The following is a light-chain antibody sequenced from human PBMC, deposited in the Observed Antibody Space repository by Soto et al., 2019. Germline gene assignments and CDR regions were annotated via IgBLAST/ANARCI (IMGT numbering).Light chain of an antibody. CDR2: AAS. V-gene: IGKV1-9*01. Sequence: DIQLTLSPSVLSASVGDRVTITCRASQDVRSYLAWYQQRPGTAPKLLLYAASTLQTGVPSRFSGRGSGTEFRLTIDGLQLEDFATEYCQHLNTHPFFLTFGPATKVD. CDR1: QDVRSY. J-gene: IGKJ3*01. CDR3: QHLNTHPFFLT.